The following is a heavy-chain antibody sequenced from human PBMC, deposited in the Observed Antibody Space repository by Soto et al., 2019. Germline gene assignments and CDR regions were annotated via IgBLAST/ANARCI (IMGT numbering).Heavy chain of an antibody. D-gene: IGHD2-2*02. J-gene: IGHJ4*02. CDR3: GSCSCSSTIFYKEYYFDL. V-gene: IGHV1-69*13. CDR1: GYTFTSYG. Sequence: ASVKVSCKASGYTFTSYGISWVRQAPGKGIEWMGEIIPMFGTSNYAQKFQGRVTNNADESTSTAYMELSSLRSEDEAVYYGGSCSCSSTIFYKEYYFDLWGQGTLVTVSS. CDR2: IIPMFGTS.